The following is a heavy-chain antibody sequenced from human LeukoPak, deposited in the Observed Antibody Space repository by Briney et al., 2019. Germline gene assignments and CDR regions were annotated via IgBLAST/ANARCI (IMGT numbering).Heavy chain of an antibody. D-gene: IGHD3-3*01. CDR1: GYTFTGYY. CDR2: INPNSGGT. CDR3: AAEYYDFWSGYYTGTGFDP. Sequence: GASVKVSCKASGYTFTGYYMHWVRQAPGQGLEWMGWINPNSGGTNYAQKFQGRVTMTRDTSISTAYMELSRLRSDDTAVYYCAAEYYDFWSGYYTGTGFDPWGQGTLVTVSS. V-gene: IGHV1-2*02. J-gene: IGHJ5*02.